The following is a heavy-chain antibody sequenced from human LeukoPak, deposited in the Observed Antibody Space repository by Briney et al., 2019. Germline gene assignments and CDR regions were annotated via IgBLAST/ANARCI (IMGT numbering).Heavy chain of an antibody. CDR2: IYYTGAT. V-gene: IGHV4-59*01. CDR1: GGSISSYY. Sequence: SETLSLTCTVSGGSISSYYWSWIRLPPGKGLEWIGYIYYTGATYYSPSLKSRVTISLDTSKNQFSLKLSPVTAADAAVYYCARAGYSYGTGYYFDYWGQGALVTVSS. D-gene: IGHD5-18*01. J-gene: IGHJ4*02. CDR3: ARAGYSYGTGYYFDY.